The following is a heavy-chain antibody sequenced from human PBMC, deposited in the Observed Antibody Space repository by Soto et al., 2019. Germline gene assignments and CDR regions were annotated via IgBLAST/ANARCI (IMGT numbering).Heavy chain of an antibody. V-gene: IGHV4-59*08. CDR2: VHHSWGS. CDR3: ARQGFGPLHGLVDV. J-gene: IGHJ6*02. D-gene: IGHD3-10*01. CDR1: GGSISSYY. Sequence: QVQLQESGPGLVKPSETLSLSCTASGGSISSYYWSWFRQSPGKRMEWIGYVHHSWGSSYNPSLQSRVAISLDTPKSQFSLKVTSVTATDTAVYYCARQGFGPLHGLVDVWGQGTTVTVSS.